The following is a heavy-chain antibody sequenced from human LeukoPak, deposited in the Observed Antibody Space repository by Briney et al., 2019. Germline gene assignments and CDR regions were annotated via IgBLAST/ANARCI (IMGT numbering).Heavy chain of an antibody. CDR3: AQPPRGY. D-gene: IGHD3-10*01. Sequence: GGSLRLSCAASGLTFSSHWMHWVRQAPGKGLEWVAVISYDGSNKYYADSVKGRFTISRDNAKNSLYLQMNSLRAEDTAVYYCAQPPRGYWGQGTLVTVSS. J-gene: IGHJ4*02. CDR1: GLTFSSHW. V-gene: IGHV3-30-3*01. CDR2: ISYDGSNK.